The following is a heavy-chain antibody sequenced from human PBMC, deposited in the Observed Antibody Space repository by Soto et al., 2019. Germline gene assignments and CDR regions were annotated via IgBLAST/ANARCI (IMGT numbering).Heavy chain of an antibody. CDR3: ARLPAGDYYYYGMDV. CDR1: GGSISSGGYS. Sequence: SETLSLTCAVSGGSISSGGYSWSWIRQPPGKGLEWIGYIYHSGSTYYNPSLKSRVTISVDRSKNQFSLKLSSVTAADTAVYYCARLPAGDYYYYGMDVWGQGTTVT. V-gene: IGHV4-30-2*01. CDR2: IYHSGST. D-gene: IGHD2-2*01. J-gene: IGHJ6*02.